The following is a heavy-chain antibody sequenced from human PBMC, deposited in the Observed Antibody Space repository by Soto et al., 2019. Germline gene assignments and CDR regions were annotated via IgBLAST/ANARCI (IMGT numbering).Heavy chain of an antibody. D-gene: IGHD2-15*01. J-gene: IGHJ6*03. CDR3: ARDGCSGGSCSYSTYYYYYMDV. Sequence: ASVKVSCKASGYTFTGYYMHWVRQAPGQGLEWMGWINPNSGGTNYAQKFQGWVTMTRDTSISTAYMEPSRLRSDDTAVYYCARDGCSGGSCSYSTYYYYYMDVWGKGTTVTVSS. CDR2: INPNSGGT. CDR1: GYTFTGYY. V-gene: IGHV1-2*04.